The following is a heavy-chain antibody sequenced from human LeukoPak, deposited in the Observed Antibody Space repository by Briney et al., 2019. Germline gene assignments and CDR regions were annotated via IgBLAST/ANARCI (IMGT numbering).Heavy chain of an antibody. V-gene: IGHV4-61*02. J-gene: IGHJ2*01. Sequence: PSQTLSLTCTVSGGSISSGSYYWSWIRQPAGKGLEWIGRIYTSGSTNYNPSLKSRVTISVDTSKNQFSLKLSSVTAADTAVYYCARVLRFDWLLDWYFDLWGRGTLVTVSS. CDR3: ARVLRFDWLLDWYFDL. CDR2: IYTSGST. CDR1: GGSISSGSYY. D-gene: IGHD3-9*01.